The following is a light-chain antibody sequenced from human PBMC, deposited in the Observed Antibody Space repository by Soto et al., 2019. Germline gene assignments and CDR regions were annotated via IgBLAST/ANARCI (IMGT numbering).Light chain of an antibody. V-gene: IGKV3-15*01. J-gene: IGKJ2*01. CDR2: GAS. CDR1: QSINSE. Sequence: EIVMTQSPATLSLSPGERAALSCRASQSINSELAWYQQKPGQPPRLLIYGASTRATGVPARFTGSESGSEFSLTISGLQSKDFAVYYCQQGHNWPLTFGQGIRLEI. CDR3: QQGHNWPLT.